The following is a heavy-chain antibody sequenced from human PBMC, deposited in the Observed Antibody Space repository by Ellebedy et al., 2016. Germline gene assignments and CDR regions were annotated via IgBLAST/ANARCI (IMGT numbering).Heavy chain of an antibody. CDR3: ARDSPKYYYDSSGYYGGYGMDV. J-gene: IGHJ6*02. D-gene: IGHD3-22*01. CDR2: IIPILGIA. CDR1: GGTFSSYA. V-gene: IGHV1-69*04. Sequence: ASVKVSCKASGGTFSSYAISWVRQAPGQGLEWMGRIIPILGIANYAQKFQGRVTITADKSTSTAYMELSSLRSEDTAVYYCARDSPKYYYDSSGYYGGYGMDVWGQGTTVTVSS.